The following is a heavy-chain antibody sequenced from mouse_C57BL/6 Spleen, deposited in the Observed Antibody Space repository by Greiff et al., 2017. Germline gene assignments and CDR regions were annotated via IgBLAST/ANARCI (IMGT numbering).Heavy chain of an antibody. CDR2: ISYDGSN. V-gene: IGHV3-6*01. CDR1: GYSITSGYY. CDR3: ARDLAVVAPYAMDY. Sequence: EVKLLESGPGLVKPSQSLSLTCSVTGYSITSGYYWNWIRQFPGNKLEWMGYISYDGSNNYNPSLKNRISITRDTSKNQFFLKLNSVTTEDTATYYCARDLAVVAPYAMDYWGQGTSVTVSS. J-gene: IGHJ4*01. D-gene: IGHD1-1*01.